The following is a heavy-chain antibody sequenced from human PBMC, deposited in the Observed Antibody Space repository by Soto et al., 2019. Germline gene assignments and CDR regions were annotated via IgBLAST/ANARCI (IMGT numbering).Heavy chain of an antibody. CDR1: GASIRSYY. J-gene: IGHJ3*02. CDR2: TYYSGSA. Sequence: QVQLQESGPGLVKPSETLSLTCTVSGASIRSYYWSWIRQPPGKGLEWMGYTYYSGSANYNPSPTSRATMPAGTPKSQFAPNLSSVTAADTAEYYCARHDLLGGAFDIWGQGTMVTVSS. V-gene: IGHV4-59*08. D-gene: IGHD1-26*01. CDR3: ARHDLLGGAFDI.